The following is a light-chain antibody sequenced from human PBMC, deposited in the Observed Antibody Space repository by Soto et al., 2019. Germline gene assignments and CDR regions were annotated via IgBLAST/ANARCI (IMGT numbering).Light chain of an antibody. V-gene: IGLV2-14*01. CDR2: DVS. Sequence: QSVLTQPASGSGSPGQSITISCTGTSSDVGGYNYVSWYQQHPGKAPKLMIYDVSNRPSGVSNRFSGSKSGNTASLTISELQAEDEAGYYCSSYTSSSTLYVFGTGTKVTVL. CDR1: SSDVGGYNY. J-gene: IGLJ1*01. CDR3: SSYTSSSTLYV.